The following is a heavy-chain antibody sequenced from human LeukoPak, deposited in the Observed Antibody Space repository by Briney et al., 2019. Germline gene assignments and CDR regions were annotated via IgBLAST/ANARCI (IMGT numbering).Heavy chain of an antibody. CDR2: ISSSSSYI. V-gene: IGHV3-21*01. D-gene: IGHD6-13*01. CDR3: ARGVYSSSWRSWFDP. J-gene: IGHJ5*02. CDR1: GFTFSSYS. Sequence: PGGSLRLSCAASGFTFSSYSMNWVRQAPGKGLEWVSSISSSSSYIYYADSVKGRFTISRDNAKNSLYLQMNSLRAEDTAVYYCARGVYSSSWRSWFDPWGQGTLVTVSS.